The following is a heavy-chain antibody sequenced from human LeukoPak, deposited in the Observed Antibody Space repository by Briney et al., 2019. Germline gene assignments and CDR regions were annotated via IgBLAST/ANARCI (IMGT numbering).Heavy chain of an antibody. Sequence: SGGSLRLSCAASGFTFSTYAMSWVRQAPGKGLEWVSAISHGGDNTYYADSVKGRFAHSRDSSENTLYLQMNGLRAQDTAVYFCAKGSGSFSSYYYYMDVWGEGTTVTVSS. J-gene: IGHJ6*03. CDR1: GFTFSTYA. D-gene: IGHD1-26*01. CDR3: AKGSGSFSSYYYYMDV. CDR2: ISHGGDNT. V-gene: IGHV3-23*01.